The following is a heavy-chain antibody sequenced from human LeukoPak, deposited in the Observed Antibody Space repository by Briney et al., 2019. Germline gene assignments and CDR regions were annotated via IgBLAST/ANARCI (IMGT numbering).Heavy chain of an antibody. Sequence: PGGSLRLSCAASGFTVSSNYMSWVRQAPGKGLEWVSYISSSGSTIYYADSVKGRFTISRDNAKNSLYLQMNSLRAEDTAVYYCARPKTGRGYSYGYANYWGQGTLVTVSS. D-gene: IGHD5-18*01. CDR1: GFTVSSNY. V-gene: IGHV3-11*01. CDR3: ARPKTGRGYSYGYANY. CDR2: ISSSGSTI. J-gene: IGHJ4*02.